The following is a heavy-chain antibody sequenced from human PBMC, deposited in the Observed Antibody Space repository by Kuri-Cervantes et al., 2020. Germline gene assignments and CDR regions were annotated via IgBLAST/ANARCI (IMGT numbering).Heavy chain of an antibody. J-gene: IGHJ4*02. CDR2: ISYDGSNK. CDR3: AKAGFSGYDQLPSSPPGY. V-gene: IGHV3-30*18. Sequence: GGSLRLSCAASGFTFDDYAMHWVRQAPGKGLEWVAVISYDGSNKYYADSVKGRFTISRDNSKNTLYLQMNSLRAEDTAVYYCAKAGFSGYDQLPSSPPGYWGQGTLVTVSS. CDR1: GFTFDDYA. D-gene: IGHD5-12*01.